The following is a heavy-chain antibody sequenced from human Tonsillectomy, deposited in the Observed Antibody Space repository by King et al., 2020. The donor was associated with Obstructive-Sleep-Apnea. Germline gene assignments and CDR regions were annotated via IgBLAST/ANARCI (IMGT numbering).Heavy chain of an antibody. CDR2: ISWNSGSI. J-gene: IGHJ4*02. CDR1: GFTFDDYA. V-gene: IGHV3-9*01. D-gene: IGHD1-20*01. CDR3: AKGRGQLLITDIDY. Sequence: QLVQSGGGLVQPGRSLRLSCAASGFTFDDYAMHWVRQAPGKGLEWVSSISWNSGSIGYADSVKGRFTISRDNAKNSLYLQMNSLRAEDTALYYCAKGRGQLLITDIDYWGQGTLVTVSS.